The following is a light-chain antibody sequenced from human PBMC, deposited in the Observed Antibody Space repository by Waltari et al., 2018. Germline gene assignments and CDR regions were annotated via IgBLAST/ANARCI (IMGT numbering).Light chain of an antibody. CDR3: CSYTGSNTFEVV. CDR2: DVS. V-gene: IGLV2-11*01. CDR1: SNDVGGYTY. J-gene: IGLJ2*01. Sequence: QSSLTQPRSVSGSPGQSVTISCTGTSNDVGGYTYVSCYQQHPGKAPKLMIYDVSKRPSGVPDRFSGSKSGNTASLTISGLQAEDEADYYCCSYTGSNTFEVVFGGGTKLTVL.